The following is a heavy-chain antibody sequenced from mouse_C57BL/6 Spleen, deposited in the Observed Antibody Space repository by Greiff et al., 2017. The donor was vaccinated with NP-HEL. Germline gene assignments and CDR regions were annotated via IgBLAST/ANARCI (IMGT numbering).Heavy chain of an antibody. CDR3: ASSGRDWYFDV. V-gene: IGHV3-6*01. Sequence: EVQLQESGPGLVKPSQSLSLTCSVTGYSITSGYYWNWIRQFPGNKLEWMGYISYDGSNNYNPSLKNRISITRDTSKNQFFLKLNSVTTEDTATYYCASSGRDWYFDVWGTGTTVTVSS. CDR1: GYSITSGYY. J-gene: IGHJ1*03. CDR2: ISYDGSN. D-gene: IGHD3-1*01.